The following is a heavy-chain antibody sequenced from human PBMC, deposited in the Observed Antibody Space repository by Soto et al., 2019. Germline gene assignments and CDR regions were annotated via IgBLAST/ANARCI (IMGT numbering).Heavy chain of an antibody. J-gene: IGHJ4*02. CDR1: GGTFSSYA. V-gene: IGHV1-69*06. CDR2: IIPIFGTA. D-gene: IGHD3-3*01. CDR3: ARARTIFGVALDY. Sequence: ASVKVSCKASGGTFSSYAISWVRQAPGQGLEWMGGIIPIFGTANYAQKFQGRVTITADKSTSTAYMELSSLRSEDTAVYYCARARTIFGVALDYWGQGTLVTVSS.